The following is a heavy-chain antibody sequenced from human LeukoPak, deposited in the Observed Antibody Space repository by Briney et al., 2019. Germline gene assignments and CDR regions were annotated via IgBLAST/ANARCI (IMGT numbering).Heavy chain of an antibody. J-gene: IGHJ4*02. CDR3: ASIAVAALDY. CDR1: GYSISSGYY. V-gene: IGHV4-38-2*02. CDR2: IYHSGST. Sequence: SETLSLTCTVSGYSISSGYYWGWIRQPPGKGLEWIGSIYHSGSTYYNPSLKSRVTISVDTSKNQFSLKLSSETAADTAVYYCASIAVAALDYWGQGTLVTVSS. D-gene: IGHD6-19*01.